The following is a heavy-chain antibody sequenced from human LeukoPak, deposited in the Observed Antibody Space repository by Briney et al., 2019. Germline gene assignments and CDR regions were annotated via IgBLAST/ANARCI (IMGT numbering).Heavy chain of an antibody. CDR1: GGSISSYY. CDR3: ARDSPFLEWLFDP. D-gene: IGHD3-3*02. J-gene: IGHJ5*02. V-gene: IGHV4-59*01. CDR2: IYYSGST. Sequence: PSETLSLTCTVSGGSISSYYWSWIRQPPGKGLEWIGYIYYSGSTNYNPSLKSRVTISVDTSKNQLSLKLSSVTAADTAVYYCARDSPFLEWLFDPWGQGTLVTVSS.